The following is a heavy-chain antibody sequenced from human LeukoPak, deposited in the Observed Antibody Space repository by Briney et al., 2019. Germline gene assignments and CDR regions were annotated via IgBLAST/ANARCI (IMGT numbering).Heavy chain of an antibody. CDR2: FSPGDGET. Sequence: GASVKVSCKVSGYSLTELSMHWVRQAPGKGREWVGGFSPGDGETIYAQRFQGRVTMTEDTSTDTAYMELRSLTYEDTAVYYCATRLGEFSSRDAFNIWGQGTMVTVSS. J-gene: IGHJ3*02. D-gene: IGHD3-16*02. CDR3: ATRLGEFSSRDAFNI. V-gene: IGHV1-24*01. CDR1: GYSLTELS.